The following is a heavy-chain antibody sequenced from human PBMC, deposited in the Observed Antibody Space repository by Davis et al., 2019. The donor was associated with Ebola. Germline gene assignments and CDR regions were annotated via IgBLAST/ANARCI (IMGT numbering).Heavy chain of an antibody. CDR2: IYYSGST. J-gene: IGHJ4*02. CDR3: ARLQWLAYYFDY. V-gene: IGHV4-30-4*01. CDR1: GGSISSGDFY. D-gene: IGHD6-19*01. Sequence: PSETLSLTCTVSGGSISSGDFYWSWIRQSPGKGLEWIGYIYYSGSTHYNPSLESRVSISLDASTNQFSLRLTSVTAADTAVYYCARLQWLAYYFDYWGQGSLVTVSS.